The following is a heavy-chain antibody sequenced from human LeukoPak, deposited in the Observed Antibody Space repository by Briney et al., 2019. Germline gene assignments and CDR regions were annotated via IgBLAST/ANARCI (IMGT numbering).Heavy chain of an antibody. CDR3: AKATGNYDFWIGSHAFDI. D-gene: IGHD3-3*01. J-gene: IGHJ3*02. V-gene: IGHV3-23*01. CDR2: ITGSGGST. Sequence: GGSLRLSCAASGFTFSSYAMSWVRQAPGKGLEWVSAITGSGGSTYYADSVKGRFTISRDNSKNTLYLQMNSLRAEDTAVYYRAKATGNYDFWIGSHAFDIWGQGTMVTVSS. CDR1: GFTFSSYA.